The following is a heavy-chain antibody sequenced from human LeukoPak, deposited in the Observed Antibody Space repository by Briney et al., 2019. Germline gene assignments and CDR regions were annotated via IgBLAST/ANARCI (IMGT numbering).Heavy chain of an antibody. J-gene: IGHJ4*02. Sequence: ASVKVSCKASGYTFTSYYMHWVRQAPGQGLEWMGIINPSGGSTSYAQKFQGRVTMTRDTSTSTVYMELSSLRSEDTAVYYCARDYSSGWYKRSDYFDYWGQGTLVTVSS. D-gene: IGHD6-19*01. CDR2: INPSGGST. V-gene: IGHV1-46*01. CDR3: ARDYSSGWYKRSDYFDY. CDR1: GYTFTSYY.